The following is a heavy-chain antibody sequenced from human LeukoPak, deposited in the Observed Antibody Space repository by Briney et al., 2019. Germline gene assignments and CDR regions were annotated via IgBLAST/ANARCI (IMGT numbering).Heavy chain of an antibody. CDR1: GGTIRSSAYY. D-gene: IGHD2-2*01. CDR3: ARDRGYCSSTSCPPDY. V-gene: IGHV4-39*07. J-gene: IGHJ4*02. Sequence: SETLSLTCTVSGGTIRSSAYYWGWIRQPPGKGLEWIGSIYYSGSTYYNPSLKSRVTISVDTSKNQFSLKLSSVTAADTAVYYCARDRGYCSSTSCPPDYWGQGTLVTVSS. CDR2: IYYSGST.